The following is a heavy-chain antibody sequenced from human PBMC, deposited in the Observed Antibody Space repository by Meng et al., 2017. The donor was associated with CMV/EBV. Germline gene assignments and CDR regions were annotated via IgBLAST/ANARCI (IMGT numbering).Heavy chain of an antibody. CDR2: IIPIFGTA. Sequence: SVKVSCKASGGTFSSYAISWVRQAPGQGLEWMGGIIPIFGTANYAQKFQGRVTITTDESTSTAYMELSSLRSEDTAVYYCARYQAGLTGRAQEPWRWDYYYYYGMDVWGQGTTVTVSS. D-gene: IGHD3-9*01. V-gene: IGHV1-69*05. CDR1: GGTFSSYA. CDR3: ARYQAGLTGRAQEPWRWDYYYYYGMDV. J-gene: IGHJ6*02.